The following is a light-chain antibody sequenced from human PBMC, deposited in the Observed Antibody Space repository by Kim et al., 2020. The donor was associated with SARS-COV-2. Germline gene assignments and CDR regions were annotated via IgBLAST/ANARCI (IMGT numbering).Light chain of an antibody. CDR3: QTWDRRRVI. Sequence: SYELTQPPSGSVSPGQTASISCSGERLDDKYIYWYQQKLGQSPVLVIYQDDKRPSGIPDRFSVSNSGDTATLTISGTQAMDEAYYYCQTWDRRRVIFGGGTQLTVL. CDR2: QDD. CDR1: RLDDKY. V-gene: IGLV3-1*01. J-gene: IGLJ2*01.